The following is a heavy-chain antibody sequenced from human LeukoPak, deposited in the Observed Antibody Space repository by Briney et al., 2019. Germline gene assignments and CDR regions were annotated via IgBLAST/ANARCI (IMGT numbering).Heavy chain of an antibody. Sequence: GGSLRLSCAASGFTFSSYAMSWVRQAPGKGLEWVAAISGSGGSTYYADSVKGRFTISRDNSKNTLYLQMNSLRAEDTAVYYCANHAPYDYVWGSLDREDNWYFDLWGRGTLVTVSS. J-gene: IGHJ2*01. V-gene: IGHV3-23*01. D-gene: IGHD3-16*01. CDR3: ANHAPYDYVWGSLDREDNWYFDL. CDR1: GFTFSSYA. CDR2: ISGSGGST.